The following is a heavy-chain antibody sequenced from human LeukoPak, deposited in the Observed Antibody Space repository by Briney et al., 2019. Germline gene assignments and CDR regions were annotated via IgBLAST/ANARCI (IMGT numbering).Heavy chain of an antibody. CDR2: ISSSSYI. Sequence: SGGSLRLSCAASGFTFSSYSMNWVRQAPGKGLEWVSSISSSSYIYYADSVKGRFTISRDNAKNSLYLQMNSLRAEDTAVYYCARDNFIGYCSGGSYPNYYGMDVWGQGTTVTVSS. CDR3: ARDNFIGYCSGGSYPNYYGMDV. D-gene: IGHD2-15*01. J-gene: IGHJ6*02. V-gene: IGHV3-21*04. CDR1: GFTFSSYS.